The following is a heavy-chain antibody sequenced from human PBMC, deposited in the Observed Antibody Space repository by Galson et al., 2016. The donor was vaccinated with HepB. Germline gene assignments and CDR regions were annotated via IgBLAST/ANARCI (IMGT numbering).Heavy chain of an antibody. D-gene: IGHD3-22*01. V-gene: IGHV1-69*10. CDR1: GGTFSNDA. CDR2: IIPLFGIA. J-gene: IGHJ4*02. Sequence: SVKVSCKASGGTFSNDAISWVRQAPGQGPEWMGGIIPLFGIADYTQKFQDRVTITADKSTSTAYMELSSLRSDDTAVYYCARFHTSGYDYYFDSWGQGTLVTVSS. CDR3: ARFHTSGYDYYFDS.